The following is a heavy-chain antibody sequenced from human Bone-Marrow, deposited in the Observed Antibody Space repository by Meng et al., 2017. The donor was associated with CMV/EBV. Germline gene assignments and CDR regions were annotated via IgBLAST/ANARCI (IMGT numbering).Heavy chain of an antibody. D-gene: IGHD3-22*01. CDR3: ARALPASYYYDTSGPPR. CDR1: GYTLSGYY. V-gene: IGHV1-2*02. CDR2: ISPHSGGT. Sequence: ASVKVSCKASGYTLSGYYMHWVRQAPGQGLEWMGCISPHSGGTNYAQKFQGRVAMTRDTSISTAYLELRRLTSDDTAVYYCARALPASYYYDTSGPPRWGQGTLVTVSS. J-gene: IGHJ4*02.